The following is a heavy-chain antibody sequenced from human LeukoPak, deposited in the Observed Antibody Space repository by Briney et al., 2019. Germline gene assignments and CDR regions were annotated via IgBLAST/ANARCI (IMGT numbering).Heavy chain of an antibody. CDR1: GYTFTNYD. CDR3: ARDNSVRDEAWWFNP. V-gene: IGHV1-18*01. J-gene: IGHJ5*02. D-gene: IGHD5-24*01. Sequence: ASVKVSCKTSGYTFTNYDITWVRQAPGQGLEWMGWISAYNGHTNYAQKLQGRVTMTTDTSTSTAYMELRSLRSDDTAVYYCARDNSVRDEAWWFNPWGQGTLVTVSS. CDR2: ISAYNGHT.